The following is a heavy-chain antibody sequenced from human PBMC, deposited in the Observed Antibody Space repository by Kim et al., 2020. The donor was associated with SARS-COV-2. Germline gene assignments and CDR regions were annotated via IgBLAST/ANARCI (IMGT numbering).Heavy chain of an antibody. J-gene: IGHJ4*02. CDR3: ARTPRVETGFSIEY. CDR2: ISGSGSST. V-gene: IGHV3-23*01. Sequence: GGSLRLSCGASGFTFRNHAMNWVRQAPGKGLEWVSAISGSGSSTYYADSVKGRFTISRDNSKNTLYLQMNSLRVEDTAVYYCARTPRVETGFSIEYWGQGPLVTVSS. D-gene: IGHD1-1*01. CDR1: GFTFRNHA.